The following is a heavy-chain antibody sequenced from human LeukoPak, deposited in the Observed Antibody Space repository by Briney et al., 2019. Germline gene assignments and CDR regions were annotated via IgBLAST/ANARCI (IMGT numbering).Heavy chain of an antibody. CDR3: AKSGCSSTSCYFSY. CDR1: GITFSRYW. Sequence: GGSLRLSCAASGITFSRYWMSWVRQAPGKGLEWVANIKQDGSEKNYVDSVKGRFTISRDNAKNSLYLQMSSLRAEDTAVYYCAKSGCSSTSCYFSYWGQGTLVTVSS. D-gene: IGHD2-2*01. V-gene: IGHV3-7*01. CDR2: IKQDGSEK. J-gene: IGHJ4*02.